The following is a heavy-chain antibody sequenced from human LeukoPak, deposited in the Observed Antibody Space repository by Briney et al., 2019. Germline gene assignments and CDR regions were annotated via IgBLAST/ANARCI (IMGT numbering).Heavy chain of an antibody. J-gene: IGHJ5*02. CDR3: ARGIAAAGTAWFDP. Sequence: SSETLSLTCTVSGGSISGYYWSWIRQPPGKGLEWIGYIYYSGSTNYNPSLKSRVTISVDTSKNQFSLKLSSVTAADTAVYYCARGIAAAGTAWFDPWGQGTLVTVSS. CDR2: IYYSGST. CDR1: GGSISGYY. V-gene: IGHV4-59*01. D-gene: IGHD6-13*01.